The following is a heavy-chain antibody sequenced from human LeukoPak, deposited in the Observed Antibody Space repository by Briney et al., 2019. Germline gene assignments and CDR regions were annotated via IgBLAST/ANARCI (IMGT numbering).Heavy chain of an antibody. CDR3: VRHYGTGRDDAFDV. Sequence: KSSETLSLTCTVSGDSISSTSSFWGWIRQPPGKGLEWIGNIYHSGSTYYNPSLKSRVTISVDMSNNQFSLRLTSVTAADTAVYYCVRHYGTGRDDAFDVWGQGTMVRVSP. V-gene: IGHV4-39*01. CDR2: IYHSGST. D-gene: IGHD2-8*02. CDR1: GDSISSTSSF. J-gene: IGHJ3*01.